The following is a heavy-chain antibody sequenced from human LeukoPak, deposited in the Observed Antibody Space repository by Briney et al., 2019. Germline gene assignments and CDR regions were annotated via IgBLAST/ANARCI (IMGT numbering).Heavy chain of an antibody. CDR1: GYTFTSYD. J-gene: IGHJ4*02. D-gene: IGHD1-26*01. CDR3: ARGRLSGSYSSFDY. V-gene: IGHV1-8*01. CDR2: MNPNSGNT. Sequence: VASVKLSCKASGYTFTSYDINWVRQATGQGLEWMGWMNPNSGNTGYAHKFQGRVTMTRNTSISTAYMELSSLRSEDTAVYYCARGRLSGSYSSFDYWGQGTLVTVSS.